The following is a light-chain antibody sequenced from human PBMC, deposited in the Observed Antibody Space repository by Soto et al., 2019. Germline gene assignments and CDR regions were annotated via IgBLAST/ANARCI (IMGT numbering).Light chain of an antibody. CDR2: DAS. V-gene: IGKV3-20*01. J-gene: IGKJ1*01. Sequence: EIVLTQSPGTLSLSPGERATLSCRASQTVSSNFLAWYQQKPGQAPRLLIFDASTRATGIPDRFTGSGSGTDFTLTISRLEPEDFAVYYCQFYGDPSKTFGQGTNVDIK. CDR1: QTVSSNF. CDR3: QFYGDPSKT.